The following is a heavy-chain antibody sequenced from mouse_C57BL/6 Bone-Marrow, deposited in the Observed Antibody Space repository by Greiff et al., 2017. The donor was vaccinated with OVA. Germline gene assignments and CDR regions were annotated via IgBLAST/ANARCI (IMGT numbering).Heavy chain of an antibody. CDR3: ARDAGAGSAWFAY. CDR2: INPSSGYT. D-gene: IGHD3-3*01. J-gene: IGHJ3*01. Sequence: VKLVESGAELARPGASVKMSCKASGYTFTSYTMHWVKQRPGQGLEWIGYINPSSGYTKYNQKFKDKATLTADKSSSTAYMQLSSLTSEDSAVYYCARDAGAGSAWFAYWGQGTLVTVSA. CDR1: GYTFTSYT. V-gene: IGHV1-4*01.